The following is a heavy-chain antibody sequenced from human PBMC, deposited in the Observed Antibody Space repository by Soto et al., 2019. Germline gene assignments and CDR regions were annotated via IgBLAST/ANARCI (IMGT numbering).Heavy chain of an antibody. V-gene: IGHV3-9*01. J-gene: IGHJ6*02. CDR1: GFTFEDYA. CDR2: IGCNGATM. D-gene: IGHD3-16*01. CDR3: AKDFGRYDFYGMDV. Sequence: GGSLRLSCAASGFTFEDYAIHWVRQPPGRGLEWVSAIGCNGATMVYADSVQGRFTISRDNAKKLVILEMNNLRGDDTALYYCAKDFGRYDFYGMDVWGQGTTVTVSS.